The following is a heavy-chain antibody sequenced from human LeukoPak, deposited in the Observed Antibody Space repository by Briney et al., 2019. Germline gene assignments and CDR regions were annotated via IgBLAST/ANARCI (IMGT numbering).Heavy chain of an antibody. CDR2: INAGNGNT. CDR3: ARGGYYCSGGSCDFDY. J-gene: IGHJ4*02. CDR1: GYTFTSYA. D-gene: IGHD2-15*01. Sequence: GASVKVSCKASGYTFTSYAMHWVRQAPGQRLEWMGWINAGNGNTKYSQKFQGRVTITRDTSASTAYMELSSLRSEDTAVYYCARGGYYCSGGSCDFDYWGQGTLVTVSS. V-gene: IGHV1-3*01.